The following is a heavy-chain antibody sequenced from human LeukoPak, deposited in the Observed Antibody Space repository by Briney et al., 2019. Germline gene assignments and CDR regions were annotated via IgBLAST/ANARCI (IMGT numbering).Heavy chain of an antibody. V-gene: IGHV3-66*04. D-gene: IGHD5-24*01. Sequence: GGSLRLSCAASGFTVTTNDMNWVRQAPGKGLEWVSLYYAGGGGTHYADSVKGRFTVSRDLSKNTLYLQMHSLSLKNTAVYYCARQGPGGATRWGQGTLVTVSS. CDR2: YYAGGGGT. CDR1: GFTVTTND. CDR3: ARQGPGGATR. J-gene: IGHJ4*02.